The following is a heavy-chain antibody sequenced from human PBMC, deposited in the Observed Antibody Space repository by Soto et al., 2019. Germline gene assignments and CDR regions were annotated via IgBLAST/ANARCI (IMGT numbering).Heavy chain of an antibody. CDR3: ARESIAAAHNFDY. CDR2: IYYSGST. CDR1: GGSISSGGYY. D-gene: IGHD6-13*01. J-gene: IGHJ4*02. V-gene: IGHV4-39*07. Sequence: SETLSLTCTVSGGSISSGGYYWGWIRQPPGKGLEWIGSIYYSGSTYYNPSLKSRVTISVDTSKNQFSLKLSSVTAADTAVYYCARESIAAAHNFDYWGQGTLVTVSS.